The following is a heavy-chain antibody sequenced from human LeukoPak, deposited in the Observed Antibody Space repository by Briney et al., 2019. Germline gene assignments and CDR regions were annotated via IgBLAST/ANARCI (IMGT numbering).Heavy chain of an antibody. CDR2: IAYGGTYT. J-gene: IGHJ6*02. CDR1: GFTFSSYE. D-gene: IGHD1-20*01. Sequence: GGSLRLSCAASGFTFSSYEMNWVRQAPGKGLEWVAVIAYGGTYTHHADSLKGRFTISRDNSRDTLYLQINSLRPEDTALYYCARNKAITVFFGMDVWGQGTTIIVSS. CDR3: ARNKAITVFFGMDV. V-gene: IGHV3-30*03.